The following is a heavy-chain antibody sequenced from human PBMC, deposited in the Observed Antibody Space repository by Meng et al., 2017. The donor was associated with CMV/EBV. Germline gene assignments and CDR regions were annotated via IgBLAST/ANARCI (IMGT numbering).Heavy chain of an antibody. V-gene: IGHV4-34*01. Sequence: GSLRLSCAVYGGSFSGYYWSWIRQPPGKGLEWIGEINHSGSTNYNPSLKSRVTISVDTSKNQFSLKLSSVTAADTAVYYCAKLPAPMDVRGQGTTVTVSS. CDR3: AKLPAPMDV. CDR2: INHSGST. CDR1: GGSFSGYY. J-gene: IGHJ6*02.